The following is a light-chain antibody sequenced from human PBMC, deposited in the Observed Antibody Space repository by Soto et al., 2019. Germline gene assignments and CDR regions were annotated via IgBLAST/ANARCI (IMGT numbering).Light chain of an antibody. J-gene: IGKJ4*01. V-gene: IGKV3-11*01. Sequence: ELVWAQSPATLSLSPGERAALACRASQSVSSYLAWYQQKPGQAPRLLIYDTSNRATGIPARFSGSGSGTDFTLIISSLEPEDFAVYYCQQRANWPLTFGGGTKVDIK. CDR1: QSVSSY. CDR2: DTS. CDR3: QQRANWPLT.